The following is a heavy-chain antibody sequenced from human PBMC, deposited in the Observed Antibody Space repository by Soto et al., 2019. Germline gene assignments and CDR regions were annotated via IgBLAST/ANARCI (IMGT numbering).Heavy chain of an antibody. V-gene: IGHV3-33*01. J-gene: IGHJ3*02. CDR2: IWYDGSNK. Sequence: QVQLVESGGGVVQPGRSLRLSCAASGFTFSSYGMHRVRQAPGKGLEWVAVIWYDGSNKYYADSVKGRFTISRDNSKNTLYLQMNSLRAEDTAVYYCARAPTVAPPGDSFDIWGQGTMVTVSS. D-gene: IGHD4-17*01. CDR1: GFTFSSYG. CDR3: ARAPTVAPPGDSFDI.